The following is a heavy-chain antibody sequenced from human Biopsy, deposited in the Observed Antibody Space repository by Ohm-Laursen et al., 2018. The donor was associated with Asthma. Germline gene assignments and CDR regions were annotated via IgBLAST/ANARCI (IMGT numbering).Heavy chain of an antibody. CDR3: AKATLGDIGKDY. D-gene: IGHD2-21*01. J-gene: IGHJ4*02. Sequence: SLRLSCTAPGFTFDDYGMHWVRQAPGKGPEWVSGISWNSGSIGYADSVKGRFAISRDNAKNSLYLQMNSLRVEDTALYYCAKATLGDIGKDYWGQGTLVTVSS. CDR2: ISWNSGSI. V-gene: IGHV3-9*01. CDR1: GFTFDDYG.